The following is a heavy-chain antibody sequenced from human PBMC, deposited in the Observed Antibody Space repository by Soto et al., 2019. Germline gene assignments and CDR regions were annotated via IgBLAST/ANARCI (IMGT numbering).Heavy chain of an antibody. Sequence: QVQLQESGPGLVKPSQTLSLTCTVSGGSISSGGYYWSWIRQHPGKGLEWIGYIYYSGSTYYNPSLKSRVTISVDTSTSQFSLKLSSVTAADTAVYYCAREIKGCDSSGYKDNWFDPWGQGTLVTVSS. CDR3: AREIKGCDSSGYKDNWFDP. CDR2: IYYSGST. D-gene: IGHD3-22*01. J-gene: IGHJ5*02. V-gene: IGHV4-31*03. CDR1: GGSISSGGYY.